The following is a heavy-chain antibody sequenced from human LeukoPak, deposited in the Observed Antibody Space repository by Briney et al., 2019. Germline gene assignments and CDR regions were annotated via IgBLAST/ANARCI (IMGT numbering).Heavy chain of an antibody. Sequence: GGSLRLSRAASGFTFSSYSMNWVRQAPGKGLEWVSSISSSSSYIYYADSVKGRFTISRDNAKNSLYLQMNSLRAEDTAVYYCARDHLRANTASAWGQGTLVTVSS. CDR1: GFTFSSYS. J-gene: IGHJ5*02. V-gene: IGHV3-21*01. CDR2: ISSSSSYI. CDR3: ARDHLRANTASA. D-gene: IGHD5-18*01.